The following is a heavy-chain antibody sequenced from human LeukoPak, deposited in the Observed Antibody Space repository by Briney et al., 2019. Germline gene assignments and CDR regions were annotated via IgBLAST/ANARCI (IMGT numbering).Heavy chain of an antibody. J-gene: IGHJ4*02. Sequence: ASVSVTCKASGYTFTGYYMHWVRQAPGQGLEWMGIINPSGGSTSYAQKFQGRVTMTRDTSTSTVYMELSSLRSEDTAVYYCARKIGAPNRGFDYWGQGPVVTVSS. CDR2: INPSGGST. V-gene: IGHV1-46*01. CDR1: GYTFTGYY. D-gene: IGHD1-26*01. CDR3: ARKIGAPNRGFDY.